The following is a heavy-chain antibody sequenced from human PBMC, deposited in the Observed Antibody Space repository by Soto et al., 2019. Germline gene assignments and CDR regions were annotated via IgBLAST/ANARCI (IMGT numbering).Heavy chain of an antibody. CDR1: GFTFSSYE. D-gene: IGHD2-15*01. Sequence: EVQLVESGGGLVQPGGSMRLSCAASGFTFSSYEMNWVRQAPGKGLEWVSYISSSGSTIYYADSVKGRFTISRDNAKNSLYLQMKSLRAGDPVVYYWASGGGGWYYGMDVWGQGTTVTVSS. J-gene: IGHJ6*02. V-gene: IGHV3-48*03. CDR2: ISSSGSTI. CDR3: ASGGGGWYYGMDV.